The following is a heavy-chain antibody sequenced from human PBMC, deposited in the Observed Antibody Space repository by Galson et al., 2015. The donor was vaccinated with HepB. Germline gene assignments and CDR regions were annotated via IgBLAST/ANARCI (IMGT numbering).Heavy chain of an antibody. CDR1: GSTFSNYA. CDR3: ASDRSDCSLTTCSIDY. J-gene: IGHJ4*02. CDR2: ISYDGNHQ. V-gene: IGHV3-30-3*01. Sequence: SLRLSCAASGSTFSNYAMHWVRQAPGKGLEWVAIISYDGNHQYYADSVKGRFTFSRDNSKDTLYLQMNSLEPEDTAVYFCASDRSDCSLTTCSIDYWGQGTLVTVSS. D-gene: IGHD2-2*01.